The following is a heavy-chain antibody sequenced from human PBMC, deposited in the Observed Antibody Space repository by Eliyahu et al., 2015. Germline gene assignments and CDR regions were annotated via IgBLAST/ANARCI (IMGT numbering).Heavy chain of an antibody. J-gene: IGHJ6*02. CDR3: GRWKFDGVDV. CDR1: AFTFKNHG. CDR2: VTHDGRNQ. Sequence: QVQLVESGGGVVXXGWXLKXSCAGXAFTFKNHGLXWVRQAPGKGLEWVAAVTHDGRNQYYGDSVKGRFTISRDSFRNIVSLQMNSLRGEDSAIYYCGRWKFDGVDVWGLGTTVTVSS. D-gene: IGHD1-1*01. V-gene: IGHV3-30*03.